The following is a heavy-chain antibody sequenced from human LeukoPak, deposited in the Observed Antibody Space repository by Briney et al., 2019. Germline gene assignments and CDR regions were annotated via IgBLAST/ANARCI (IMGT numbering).Heavy chain of an antibody. J-gene: IGHJ4*02. V-gene: IGHV4-34*01. Sequence: KPSETLSLTCAVYGGSFSGYYWSWIRQPPGKGLEWIGEINHSGSTNYNPSLKSRVTISVDTSKNQFSLKLSSVTAADTAVYYCARLGDGSGEEADYWGQGTLVTVSS. CDR3: ARLGDGSGEEADY. D-gene: IGHD3-10*01. CDR1: GGSFSGYY. CDR2: INHSGST.